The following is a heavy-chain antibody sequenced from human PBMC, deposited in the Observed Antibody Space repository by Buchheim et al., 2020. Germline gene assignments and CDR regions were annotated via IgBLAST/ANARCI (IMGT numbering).Heavy chain of an antibody. J-gene: IGHJ4*02. D-gene: IGHD5-18*01. CDR2: MNPNSGNT. Sequence: QVQLVQSGAEVKKPGASVKVSCKASGYTFTSYDINWVRQAPGQGLEWMGWMNPNSGNTDYAQKFQGRVTMTRNTSISTAYMVLSSLRSEDTAVYYSAKPHHTAMVTALYYLGQGTL. CDR3: AKPHHTAMVTALYY. V-gene: IGHV1-8*02. CDR1: GYTFTSYD.